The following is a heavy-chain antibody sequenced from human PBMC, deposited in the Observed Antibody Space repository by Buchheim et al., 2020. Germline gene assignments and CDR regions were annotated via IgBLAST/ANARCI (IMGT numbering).Heavy chain of an antibody. CDR2: INHSGST. CDR1: GGSFSGYY. V-gene: IGHV4-34*01. J-gene: IGHJ5*02. CDR3: ARKDRSGSFRNWFDP. D-gene: IGHD1-26*01. Sequence: QVQLQQWGAGLLKPSETLSLTCAVYGGSFSGYYWSWIRQPPGKGLEWIGEINHSGSTNYNPSLKSRVTISVDTSKNQFSLKLSSVTAADTAVYYCARKDRSGSFRNWFDPWGQGTL.